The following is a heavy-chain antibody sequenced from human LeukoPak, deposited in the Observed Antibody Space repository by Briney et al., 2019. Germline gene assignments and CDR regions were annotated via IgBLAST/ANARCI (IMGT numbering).Heavy chain of an antibody. CDR1: GYTFTSYG. CDR2: ISAYNGNT. V-gene: IGHV1-18*01. CDR3: AGDVAGPYDILTGYYHFDY. Sequence: ASVKVSCKASGYTFTSYGISWVRQAPGQGLEWMGWISAYNGNTNYAQKLQGRVTMTTDTSTSTAYIELRSLRSDDTAVYYCAGDVAGPYDILTGYYHFDYWGQGTLVTVSS. D-gene: IGHD3-9*01. J-gene: IGHJ4*02.